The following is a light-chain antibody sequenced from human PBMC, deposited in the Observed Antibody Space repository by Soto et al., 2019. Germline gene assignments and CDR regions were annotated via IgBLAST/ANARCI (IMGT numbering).Light chain of an antibody. J-gene: IGKJ5*01. CDR2: GAS. CDR3: QRYGTAPRS. V-gene: IGKV3-20*01. CDR1: QSVTSRY. Sequence: EIVLTQSPGTLYLSPGERATLSCRASQSVTSRYLAWYQQKPGQAPRLLIYGASNRATGIPERFSVSGPGTDFTLTISCLEPGEFAVSYCQRYGTAPRSFGQGTRLEIK.